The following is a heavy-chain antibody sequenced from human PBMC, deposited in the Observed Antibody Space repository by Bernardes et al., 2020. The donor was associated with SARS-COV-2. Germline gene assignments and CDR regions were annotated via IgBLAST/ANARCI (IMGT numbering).Heavy chain of an antibody. V-gene: IGHV3-7*01. CDR2: IKPDGRDK. J-gene: IGHJ3*01. CDR1: GFTFSEYW. Sequence: VGSLRLSCVASGFTFSEYWMNWVRQAPGKGLEWVANIKPDGRDKDYVDSLRGRFTISRDNAKNSLYLQMNSLRVEDTGVYYCARGHYGVWGQGTMVTVSS. D-gene: IGHD3-10*01. CDR3: ARGHYGV.